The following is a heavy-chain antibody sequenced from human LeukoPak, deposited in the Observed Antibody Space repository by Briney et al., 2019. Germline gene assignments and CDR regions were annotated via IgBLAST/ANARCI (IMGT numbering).Heavy chain of an antibody. CDR2: IYYSGSS. CDR1: GDSINGYY. Sequence: SETLTLTCTVSGDSINGYYWSWVRQPPGRGLEWIGYIYYSGSSRYNPSLESRLTLSVATSKNQFSLNLNSVTAADTAVYYCVRHDNGYFHYWGQGTLVTVSS. V-gene: IGHV4-59*08. J-gene: IGHJ4*02. D-gene: IGHD2-8*01. CDR3: VRHDNGYFHY.